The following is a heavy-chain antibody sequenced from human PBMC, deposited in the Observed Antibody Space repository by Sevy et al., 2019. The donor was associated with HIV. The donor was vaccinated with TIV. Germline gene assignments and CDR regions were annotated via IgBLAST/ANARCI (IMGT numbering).Heavy chain of an antibody. J-gene: IGHJ4*02. CDR3: ATGAGL. Sequence: GGSLRLSCVVSGLTFSNYWMTGVRQAPGKGLEWVANIKEDGSEKYYLFSVKDRFTISRDNAKNSLFLQMNSLRVDDTGVYYCATGAGLWGQGTLVTVSS. CDR1: GLTFSNYW. CDR2: IKEDGSEK. D-gene: IGHD6-19*01. V-gene: IGHV3-7*01.